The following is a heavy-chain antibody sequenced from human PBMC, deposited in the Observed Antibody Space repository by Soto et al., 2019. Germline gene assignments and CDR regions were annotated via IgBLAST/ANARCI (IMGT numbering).Heavy chain of an antibody. D-gene: IGHD6-25*01. V-gene: IGHV3-30*18. J-gene: IGHJ4*02. CDR3: VKEQSSGYWRTADY. Sequence: QVQLVESGGGVVQPGRSLRLSCAASGFTFSDCGMHWVRQAPGKGLEWVAVVTYEETEIHYADSVRGRFTTSRDNSKYMVYLQMDSLRVEATAVYYCVKEQSSGYWRTADYWGQGTLITVSS. CDR1: GFTFSDCG. CDR2: VTYEETEI.